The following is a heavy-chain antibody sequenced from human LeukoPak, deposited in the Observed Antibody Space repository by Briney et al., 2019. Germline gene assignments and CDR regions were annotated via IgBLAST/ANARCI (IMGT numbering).Heavy chain of an antibody. Sequence: SQTLSLTCTVSGGSISSGGYYWRWIRQHPGKGLEWIGYIYYSGSTYYNPSLKSRVTISVDTSKNQFSLKLSSVTAADTAVYYCARGSSSSWIGYWGQGTLVTVSS. D-gene: IGHD6-13*01. V-gene: IGHV4-31*03. CDR3: ARGSSSSWIGY. CDR2: IYYSGST. J-gene: IGHJ4*02. CDR1: GGSISSGGYY.